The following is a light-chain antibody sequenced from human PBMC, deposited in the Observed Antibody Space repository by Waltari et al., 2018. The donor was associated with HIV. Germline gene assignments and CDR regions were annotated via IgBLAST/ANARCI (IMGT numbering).Light chain of an antibody. V-gene: IGKV3D-15*01. J-gene: IGKJ5*01. CDR1: QRFIGN. CDR3: QQYYNWPRGT. CDR2: GAS. Sequence: EIVMTQSTATLSVSPRDSVILSCRARQRFIGNLAGCHQQHGQDPRHLIYGASTRASAIPARFSGRGSGTEFSLTFSSLRSEDLAVYYCQQYYNWPRGTFGQGTRLEIK.